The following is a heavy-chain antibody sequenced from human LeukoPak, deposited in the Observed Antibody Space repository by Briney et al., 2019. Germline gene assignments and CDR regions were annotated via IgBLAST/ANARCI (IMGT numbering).Heavy chain of an antibody. V-gene: IGHV3-74*01. CDR1: AITLSNYW. CDR2: ISPDGSFR. CDR3: VRDRYCSRTSCYYLDY. J-gene: IGHJ4*02. D-gene: IGHD2-2*01. Sequence: GGSLRLSCTASAITLSNYWMHWVRQVPGKGPVWVSIISPDGSFRSYADSVKGRFTIFRDNAKNSLYLQMNSLRAEDTAVYYCVRDRYCSRTSCYYLDYWGQGTLVTVSS.